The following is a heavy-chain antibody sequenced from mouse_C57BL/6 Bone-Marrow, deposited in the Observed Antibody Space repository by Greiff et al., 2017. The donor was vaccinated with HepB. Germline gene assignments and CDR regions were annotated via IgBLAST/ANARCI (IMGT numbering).Heavy chain of an antibody. CDR3: ARKDYGRTLYFDY. CDR1: GYTFTSYW. D-gene: IGHD1-1*01. Sequence: QVQLQQPGAELVKPGASVKLSCKASGYTFTSYWMHWVKQRPGQGLEWIGMIHPNSGSTNYNEKFKSKATLTVDKSSSTAYMQLSSLTSEDSAVYYCARKDYGRTLYFDYWGQGTTLTVSS. J-gene: IGHJ2*01. CDR2: IHPNSGST. V-gene: IGHV1-64*01.